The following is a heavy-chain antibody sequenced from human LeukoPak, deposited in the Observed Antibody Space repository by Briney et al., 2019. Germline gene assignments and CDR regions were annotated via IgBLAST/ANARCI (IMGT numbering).Heavy chain of an antibody. CDR3: AKDYDSSGYPVAFDY. Sequence: GGSLRLSCAASGFTVSSNYMSWVRQAPGKGLEWVSVIYSGGSTYYADSVKGRFTISRDNSKNTLYLQMNSLRAEDTAVYYCAKDYDSSGYPVAFDYWGQGTLVTVSS. D-gene: IGHD3-22*01. V-gene: IGHV3-53*01. CDR1: GFTVSSNY. CDR2: IYSGGST. J-gene: IGHJ4*02.